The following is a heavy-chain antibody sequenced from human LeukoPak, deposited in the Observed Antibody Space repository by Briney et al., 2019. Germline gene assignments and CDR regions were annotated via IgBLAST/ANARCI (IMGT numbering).Heavy chain of an antibody. CDR2: IGIVGDT. V-gene: IGHV3-13*01. D-gene: IGHD3-16*02. Sequence: GGSLRLSCAASGFTVSEYDMHWVRQATGKGLEWVSAIGIVGDTYYVGSVKGRFTMSRDNASNKVHLQMNSLRDGDTGFYYCLRDYHGMDVWGQGTTVIVSS. CDR1: GFTVSEYD. CDR3: LRDYHGMDV. J-gene: IGHJ6*02.